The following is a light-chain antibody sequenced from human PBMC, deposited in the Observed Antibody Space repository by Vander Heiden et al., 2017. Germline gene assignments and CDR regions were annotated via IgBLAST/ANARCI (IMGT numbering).Light chain of an antibody. CDR1: SSNIGANY. Sequence: SVLTQPPSSSGTRGQRVTDSCSGSSSNIGANYVYWYQQLPGTAPKLLIYRNNQRPSGVPDRFSGSKSGTSASLAISGLRSEDEAYYYCAAWDVSLSGHWVFGGGTKLTVL. J-gene: IGLJ3*02. CDR2: RNN. V-gene: IGLV1-47*01. CDR3: AAWDVSLSGHWV.